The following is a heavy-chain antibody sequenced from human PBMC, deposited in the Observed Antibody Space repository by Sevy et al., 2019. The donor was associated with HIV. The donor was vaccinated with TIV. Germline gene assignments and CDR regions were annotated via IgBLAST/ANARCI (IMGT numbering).Heavy chain of an antibody. CDR2: ISSSSSYI. CDR1: GFTFSSYS. J-gene: IGHJ6*02. D-gene: IGHD1-20*01. V-gene: IGHV3-21*01. CDR3: ARDQYNWNLTYYGMDV. Sequence: GGSLRLSCAASGFTFSSYSMNWVRQAPGKGLEWVSSISSSSSYIYYADSLKGRFTISRDNAKNSLYLQMNSLRAEDTAVYYCARDQYNWNLTYYGMDVWGQGTTVTVSS.